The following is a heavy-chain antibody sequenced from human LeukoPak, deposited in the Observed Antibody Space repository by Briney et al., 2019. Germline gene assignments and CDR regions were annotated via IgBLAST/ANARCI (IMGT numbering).Heavy chain of an antibody. D-gene: IGHD2-15*01. CDR3: ARDWREVAQSPGYYYYGMDV. CDR1: GFTFSDYY. V-gene: IGHV3-11*01. J-gene: IGHJ6*02. Sequence: GGSLRLSCAASGFTFSDYYMSWIRQAPGKGLEWVSYISSSGSTIYYADSVKGRFTISRDNAKNSLYLQMNSLRAEDTAVYYCARDWREVAQSPGYYYYGMDVWGQGTTVTVSS. CDR2: ISSSGSTI.